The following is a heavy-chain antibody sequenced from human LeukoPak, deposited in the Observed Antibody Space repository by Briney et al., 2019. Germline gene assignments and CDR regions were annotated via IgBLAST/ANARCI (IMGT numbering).Heavy chain of an antibody. V-gene: IGHV4-30-2*01. D-gene: IGHD3-10*01. CDR1: GGSLSGGSYS. CDR2: IYHSGGT. J-gene: IGHJ5*02. Sequence: SQTLSLTCAVSGGSLSGGSYSWSWIRQPPGKGLEWIGHIYHSGGTYYNPSLKSRVTISRDWSKDQFFLNLTSVTAADTAVYYCARSIPLDLVRGLMNWFGPWGQGTLVTVSS. CDR3: ARSIPLDLVRGLMNWFGP.